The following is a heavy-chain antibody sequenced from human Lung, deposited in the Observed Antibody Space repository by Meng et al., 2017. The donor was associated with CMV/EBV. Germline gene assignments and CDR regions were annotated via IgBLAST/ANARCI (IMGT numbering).Heavy chain of an antibody. CDR1: GFTFSSYA. Sequence: SXAASGFTFSSYALHWVRQAPGKGLEWVAVISYDGSIKHYADSVKGRFSISRDNPKNTLYLQMNGLRADDTAVYYCARDRYYYDSNFDHWGQETMVTVSS. CDR3: ARDRYYYDSNFDH. CDR2: ISYDGSIK. V-gene: IGHV3-30-3*01. D-gene: IGHD3-22*01. J-gene: IGHJ4*02.